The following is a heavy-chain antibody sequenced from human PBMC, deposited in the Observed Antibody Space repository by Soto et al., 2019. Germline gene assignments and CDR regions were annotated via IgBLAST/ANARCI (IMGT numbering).Heavy chain of an antibody. V-gene: IGHV3-7*03. J-gene: IGHJ5*02. D-gene: IGHD1-1*01. CDR1: GFTFSSYW. CDR3: ARDQRRRLAKNWFDP. CDR2: IKQDGSEK. Sequence: EVQLVESGGGLVQPGGSLRLSCGASGFTFSSYWMSWVRQAPGKGLEWVANIKQDGSEKYYVDSVKGRFTISRDNAKNSLYLQMNSLRAEDTAVYYCARDQRRRLAKNWFDPWGQGTLVTVSS.